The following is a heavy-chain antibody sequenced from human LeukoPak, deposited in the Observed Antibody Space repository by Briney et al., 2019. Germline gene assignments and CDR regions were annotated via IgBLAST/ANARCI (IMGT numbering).Heavy chain of an antibody. D-gene: IGHD6-13*01. CDR3: ARSRHSSWYEV. Sequence: PSETLSLTCTVSGGSISSYDWRWIRQPPGKGLEWIGYISYSGSTNYNPSLKSRVTISVDTSKNHFSLKLSSVTAADTAVYYCARSRHSSWYEVWGQGTLVTVSS. J-gene: IGHJ4*02. V-gene: IGHV4-59*01. CDR2: ISYSGST. CDR1: GGSISSYD.